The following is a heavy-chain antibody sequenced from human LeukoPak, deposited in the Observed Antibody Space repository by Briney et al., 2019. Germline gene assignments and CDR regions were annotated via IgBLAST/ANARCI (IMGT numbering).Heavy chain of an antibody. D-gene: IGHD1-14*01. CDR1: GGSLSTYY. Sequence: PSETLSLTCTVSGGSLSTYYWSWIRQPPGKGLEWIGYIYYTRSTNYSPSLKSRVIISVDTSESQFSLRLSSVTAADTAVYYCASTARDGRADYWGQGTLVTVSS. J-gene: IGHJ4*02. CDR3: ASTARDGRADY. V-gene: IGHV4-59*01. CDR2: IYYTRST.